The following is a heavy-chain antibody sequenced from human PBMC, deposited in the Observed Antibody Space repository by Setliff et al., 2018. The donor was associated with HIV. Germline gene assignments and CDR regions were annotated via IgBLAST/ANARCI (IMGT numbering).Heavy chain of an antibody. V-gene: IGHV4-38-2*01. CDR3: ARSVAGTLVWSL. D-gene: IGHD6-13*01. CDR1: SYSISSGYY. CDR2: IYHSGTT. J-gene: IGHJ4*02. Sequence: KPSETLSLTCGVSSYSISSGYYWAWIRQPPGKGLEWIGSIYHSGTTFYNPSLKSRVTISVDTSKNQFSLKLTSVTAADTAVYYCARSVAGTLVWSLWGQGTLVTVSS.